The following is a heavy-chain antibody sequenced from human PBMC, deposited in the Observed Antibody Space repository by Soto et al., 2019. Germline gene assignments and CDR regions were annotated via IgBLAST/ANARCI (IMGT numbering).Heavy chain of an antibody. V-gene: IGHV4-59*01. D-gene: IGHD6-13*01. CDR2: IYYSGST. CDR1: GGSISSYY. CDR3: ARGRVAAAGY. J-gene: IGHJ4*02. Sequence: SETLSLTCTVSGGSISSYYWSWIRQPPGKGLEWIGYIYYSGSTNYNPSLKSRVTISVDTSKNQFSLKLSSVTAADTAVYYCARGRVAAAGYWGQGALVTVSS.